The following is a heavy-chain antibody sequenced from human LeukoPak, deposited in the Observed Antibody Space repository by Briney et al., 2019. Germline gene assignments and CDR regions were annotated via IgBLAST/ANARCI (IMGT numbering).Heavy chain of an antibody. D-gene: IGHD4-11*01. V-gene: IGHV3-21*01. CDR2: ISTSSSYK. J-gene: IGHJ4*02. CDR3: ARDLEDYNNYGEMAI. Sequence: PGGSLRLSCAVSGFTFSSYTMNWVRQAPGKGLEWVSTISTSSSYKYYADSVKGRFTISRDNAKNSLYLQMNSLRAEDTAVYYCARDLEDYNNYGEMAIWGQGTLVTVFS. CDR1: GFTFSSYT.